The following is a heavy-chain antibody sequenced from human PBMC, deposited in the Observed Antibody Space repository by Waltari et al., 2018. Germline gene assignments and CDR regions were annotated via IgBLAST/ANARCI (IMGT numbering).Heavy chain of an antibody. Sequence: QVQLQESGPGLVKPSETLSLTCTVSGGSISSYYWTWIRQPPGKGLEWIGYISYSGSTNYNPSLKSRVTISVDTSKNQFSLKLSSVTAADTAVYYCAAPIGSDAFDIWGQGTMVTVSS. CDR1: GGSISSYY. D-gene: IGHD3-22*01. CDR2: ISYSGST. J-gene: IGHJ3*02. CDR3: AAPIGSDAFDI. V-gene: IGHV4-59*01.